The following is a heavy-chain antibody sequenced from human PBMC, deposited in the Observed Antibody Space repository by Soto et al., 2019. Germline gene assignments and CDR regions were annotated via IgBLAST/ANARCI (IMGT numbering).Heavy chain of an antibody. Sequence: QLQLQESGPGLVKPSETLSLTCTVSGGSISSSSYYWGWIRQPPGKGLEWIGRIFYSGSSYYNPSLNSLVTISVDTSKNQFSLKLISVTAAYTAVYYCARHLTYCSAGSCYSDFPYYGMDVWGQGTTVTVSS. CDR2: IFYSGSS. D-gene: IGHD2-15*01. CDR3: ARHLTYCSAGSCYSDFPYYGMDV. V-gene: IGHV4-39*01. J-gene: IGHJ6*02. CDR1: GGSISSSSYY.